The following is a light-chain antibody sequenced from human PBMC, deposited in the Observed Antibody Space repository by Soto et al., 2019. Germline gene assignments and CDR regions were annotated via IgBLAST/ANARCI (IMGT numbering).Light chain of an antibody. J-gene: IGLJ1*01. CDR1: RSDIGSYNY. V-gene: IGLV2-14*01. CDR3: ISYTGSSTSYV. Sequence: QSVLTQPASVSGSTGQSITISCSGTRSDIGSYNYVAWYQQFPGKTPKILIYGVSNRPSGVSSRFSGSKSGNTASLTISGLQAEDEADYYCISYTGSSTSYVFGSGTKVT. CDR2: GVS.